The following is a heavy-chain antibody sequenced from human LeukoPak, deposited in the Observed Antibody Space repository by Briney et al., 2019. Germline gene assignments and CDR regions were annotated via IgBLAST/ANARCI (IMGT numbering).Heavy chain of an antibody. CDR1: GFAFSSYE. Sequence: AGGSLRLSCVASGFAFSSYEMSWVRQAPGKGLEWVSFISGDGRAIHYADSVRGRFTISADNAGNSVFLQMNSLRAEDTAVYYCATSLSGWFGPSAYYCGQGTLVTVSS. CDR2: ISGDGRAI. V-gene: IGHV3-48*03. D-gene: IGHD6-19*01. CDR3: ATSLSGWFGPSAYY. J-gene: IGHJ4*02.